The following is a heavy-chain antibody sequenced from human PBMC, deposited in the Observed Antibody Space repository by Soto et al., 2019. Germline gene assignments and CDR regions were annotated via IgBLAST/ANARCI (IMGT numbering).Heavy chain of an antibody. Sequence: QLQVQESGPGLVKPSETLSLTCTVSGVSIDSSRYYWGWIRQPPGKGLEWIGNIHYSGTTYYNPSLKSRVIISVNTSKNQFSRRLNSVTAADTAVYYCARPYESGGFYYGFDYWGQGTPVTVSS. CDR2: IHYSGTT. CDR1: GVSIDSSRYY. CDR3: ARPYESGGFYYGFDY. D-gene: IGHD3-22*01. V-gene: IGHV4-39*01. J-gene: IGHJ4*02.